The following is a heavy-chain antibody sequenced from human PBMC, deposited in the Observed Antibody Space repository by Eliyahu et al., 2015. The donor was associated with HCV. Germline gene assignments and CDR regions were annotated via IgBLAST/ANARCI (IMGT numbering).Heavy chain of an antibody. D-gene: IGHD2/OR15-2a*01. CDR1: GFNLDHFA. CDR2: INWSGRAV. Sequence: EVQLVESGGGLVQPGRSLRLSCAASGFNLDHFAMHWFRQAPGKGLEWVSGINWSGRAVGYADSVKGRFTVSRDNAEGSLFLQMNSLKPEDTAFYYCSKVRETGDQLLGTFHYWGQGTLVTVSS. J-gene: IGHJ4*02. V-gene: IGHV3-9*01. CDR3: SKVRETGDQLLGTFHY.